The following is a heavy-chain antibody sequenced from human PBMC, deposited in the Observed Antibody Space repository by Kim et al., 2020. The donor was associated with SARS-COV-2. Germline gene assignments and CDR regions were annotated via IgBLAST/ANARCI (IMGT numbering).Heavy chain of an antibody. V-gene: IGHV3-7*01. CDR3: ARDDCSSTSCYSDDDYYYGMDV. CDR2: IKQDGSEK. Sequence: GGSLRLSCAASGFTFSSYWMSWVRQAPGKGLEWVANIKQDGSEKYYVDSVKGRFTISRDNAKNSLYLQMNSLRAEDTAVYYCARDDCSSTSCYSDDDYYYGMDVWGQGTTVTVSS. CDR1: GFTFSSYW. D-gene: IGHD2-2*01. J-gene: IGHJ6*02.